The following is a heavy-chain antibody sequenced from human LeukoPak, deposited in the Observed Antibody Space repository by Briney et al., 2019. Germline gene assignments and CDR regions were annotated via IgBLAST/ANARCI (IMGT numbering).Heavy chain of an antibody. J-gene: IGHJ3*02. CDR2: ISSSSSYI. D-gene: IGHD2-2*01. CDR1: GFTFSSYS. Sequence: GGSLRLSCAASGFTFSSYSMNWVRQAPGKGLEWVSSISSSSSYIYYADSVKGRFTISRDNAKNSLYLQMNSLRAEDTAVYYCAREDCSSTSCYLAAFDIWGQGTIVTVSS. CDR3: AREDCSSTSCYLAAFDI. V-gene: IGHV3-21*01.